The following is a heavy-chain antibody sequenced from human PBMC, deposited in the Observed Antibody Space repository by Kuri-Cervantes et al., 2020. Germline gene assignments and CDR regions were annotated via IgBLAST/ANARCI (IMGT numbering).Heavy chain of an antibody. CDR3: ARHTPDYFDY. J-gene: IGHJ4*02. V-gene: IGHV4-34*01. Sequence: SETLSLTCAVYGGSFSGYYWSWIRQPPGKGLEWIGEINHSGSTNYNPSLKSRVTISVDTSKNQFSLKLSSVTAADTAVYYCARHTPDYFDYWGQGTLVTVSS. D-gene: IGHD1-14*01. CDR1: GGSFSGYY. CDR2: INHSGST.